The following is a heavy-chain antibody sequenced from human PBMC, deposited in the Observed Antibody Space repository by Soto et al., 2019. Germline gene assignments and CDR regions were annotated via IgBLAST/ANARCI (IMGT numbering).Heavy chain of an antibody. CDR1: GFTFSSYS. D-gene: IGHD4-17*01. CDR2: ISSSSSYI. J-gene: IGHJ6*02. CDR3: ARDSDRVYGDYLPPQNYYYYGMDV. Sequence: EVQLVESGGGLVKPGGSLRLSCAASGFTFSSYSMNWVRQAPGKGLEWVSSISSSSSYIYYADSVKGRFTISRDNAKNSLYLQMNSLRAEDTAVYYCARDSDRVYGDYLPPQNYYYYGMDVWGQGTTVTVSS. V-gene: IGHV3-21*01.